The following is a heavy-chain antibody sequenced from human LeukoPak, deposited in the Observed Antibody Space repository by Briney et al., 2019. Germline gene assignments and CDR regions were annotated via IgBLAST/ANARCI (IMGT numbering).Heavy chain of an antibody. CDR3: TKTSRGWYAEIGAFDI. D-gene: IGHD6-19*01. J-gene: IGHJ3*02. CDR1: GLSFSIYA. V-gene: IGHV3-23*01. Sequence: GGSLRLPCAPSGLSFSIYAMTWVRQAPRKGLEWVSSISGTAGSNSSADSVKGRFTIFRDNSKNTMYLQMNSLAAAETAVYYCTKTSRGWYAEIGAFDIWGQGTMVTVSS. CDR2: ISGTAGSN.